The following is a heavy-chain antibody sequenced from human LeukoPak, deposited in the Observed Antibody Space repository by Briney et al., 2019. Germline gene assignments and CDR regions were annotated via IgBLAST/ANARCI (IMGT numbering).Heavy chain of an antibody. J-gene: IGHJ4*02. Sequence: EGSLRLSCAASGFTFSSYGMHWVRQAPGKGLEWVAFIRYDGSNKYYADSVKGRFTISRDNSKNTLYLQMNSLRAEDTAVYYCAKDLGLWFGELFPPNPVFDYWGQGTLVTVSS. CDR1: GFTFSSYG. V-gene: IGHV3-30*02. D-gene: IGHD3-10*01. CDR3: AKDLGLWFGELFPPNPVFDY. CDR2: IRYDGSNK.